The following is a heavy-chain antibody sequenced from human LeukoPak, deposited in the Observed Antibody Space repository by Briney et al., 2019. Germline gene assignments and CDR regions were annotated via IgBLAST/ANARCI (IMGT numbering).Heavy chain of an antibody. D-gene: IGHD3-10*01. Sequence: GASVKVSCKASGYTFTGYYMHWVRQGPGQGLEWMGWINPNSGGTNYAQKFQGRVTMTRDTSISTAYMELSSLRSEDTAVYYCARDSADRGSGSYSSPADYWGQGTLVTVSS. CDR3: ARDSADRGSGSYSSPADY. J-gene: IGHJ4*02. V-gene: IGHV1-2*02. CDR2: INPNSGGT. CDR1: GYTFTGYY.